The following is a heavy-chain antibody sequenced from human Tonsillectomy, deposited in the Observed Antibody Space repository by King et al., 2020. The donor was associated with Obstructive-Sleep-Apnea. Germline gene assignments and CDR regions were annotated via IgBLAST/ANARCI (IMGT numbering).Heavy chain of an antibody. CDR3: AAERGTNCFDP. D-gene: IGHD1-1*01. Sequence: QLQESGPGLVKPSETLSLTCIVSGDSISSNSHYWGWIRQPPGKGLEWIGSISYSGRTYCNPSLKSRFTISVDTSKNQFSLKLTSVTAADTAVYYCAAERGTNCFDPWGQGTLVTVSS. CDR2: ISYSGRT. J-gene: IGHJ5*02. CDR1: GDSISSNSHY. V-gene: IGHV4-39*07.